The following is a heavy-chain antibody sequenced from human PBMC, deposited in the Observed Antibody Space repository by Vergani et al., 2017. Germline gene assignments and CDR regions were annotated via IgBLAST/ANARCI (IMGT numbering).Heavy chain of an antibody. CDR2: ISYDGSNK. V-gene: IGHV3-30-3*01. CDR1: GFTFSSYA. Sequence: QVQLVESGGGVVQPGRSLRLSCAASGFTFSSYAMHWVRQAPGKGLEWVAVISYDGSNKYYADSVKGRFTISRDNAKNLLYLQMNSLRAEDTAVYYCARDGGRAGVDYWGQGTLVTVSS. CDR3: ARDGGRAGVDY. D-gene: IGHD3-16*01. J-gene: IGHJ4*02.